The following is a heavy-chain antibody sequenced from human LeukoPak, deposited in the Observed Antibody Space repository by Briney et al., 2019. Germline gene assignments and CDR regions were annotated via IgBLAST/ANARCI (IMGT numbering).Heavy chain of an antibody. Sequence: GGSLRLSCAASGVTFSDSAMYWVRQASGKGLEWVGRIRGKANNYATAYDASVKGRFTISRDDSKNTAYLQMNSLKTEDTAVYYCIVVRGDLDYWGQGTRVTVSS. CDR1: GVTFSDSA. J-gene: IGHJ4*02. CDR2: IRGKANNYAT. V-gene: IGHV3-73*01. D-gene: IGHD3-10*01. CDR3: IVVRGDLDY.